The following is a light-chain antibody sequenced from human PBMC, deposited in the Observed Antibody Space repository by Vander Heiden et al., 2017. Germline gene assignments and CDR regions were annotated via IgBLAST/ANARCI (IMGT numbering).Light chain of an antibody. CDR1: QGISSI. CDR2: AAS. J-gene: IGKJ1*01. V-gene: IGKV1-8*01. Sequence: AIRMPQSPSSLSASTGDRVTITCRASQGISSILAWYQKKPGKAPKLLIYAASTLQSGVPSRFSGSGSGTDFTLTISCLQSEDFATYYCQQYYSYPFTFGQGTRVEIK. CDR3: QQYYSYPFT.